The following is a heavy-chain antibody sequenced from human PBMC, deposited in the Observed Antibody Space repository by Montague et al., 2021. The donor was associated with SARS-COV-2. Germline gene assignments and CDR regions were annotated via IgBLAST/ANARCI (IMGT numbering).Heavy chain of an antibody. Sequence: TLSLTCTVSGGSISSGGYYWSWIRQHPGKGLVWIGSIYYSGSTYYNPSLKSRVTISVDTSKNQFSLRLSSVTAADTAVYYCARDTRIVGATTRLDYWGQGTLVNGSS. V-gene: IGHV4-31*03. D-gene: IGHD1-26*01. J-gene: IGHJ4*02. CDR1: GGSISSGGYY. CDR2: IYYSGST. CDR3: ARDTRIVGATTRLDY.